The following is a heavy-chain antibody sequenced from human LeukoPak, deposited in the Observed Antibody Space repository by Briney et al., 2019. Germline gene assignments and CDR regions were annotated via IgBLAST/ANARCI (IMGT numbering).Heavy chain of an antibody. V-gene: IGHV3-7*01. J-gene: IGHJ4*02. CDR3: ARDSCSGGSCYPPDASDY. D-gene: IGHD2-15*01. Sequence: GGSLRLSCAASGFTFSSYWMSWVRQAPGKGLEWVANIKQDGSEKYYVDSVKGRFTISRDNAKNSLYLQMNSLRAEDTAVYYCARDSCSGGSCYPPDASDYWGQGTLVTVSP. CDR2: IKQDGSEK. CDR1: GFTFSSYW.